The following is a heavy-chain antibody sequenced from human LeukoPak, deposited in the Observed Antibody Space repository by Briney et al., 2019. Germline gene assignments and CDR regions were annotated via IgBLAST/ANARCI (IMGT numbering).Heavy chain of an antibody. CDR1: GFSIGTGYY. CDR3: AKDDRLLTNWFDP. D-gene: IGHD2-8*01. V-gene: IGHV4-38-2*02. J-gene: IGHJ5*02. Sequence: SETLSLTRSVSGFSIGTGYYWAWIRQPPGKGLEWIGSFFQLGGTYYNPSLKNRVTISVDTSKNEFSLTLTSVTAADTAIYYCAKDDRLLTNWFDPWGQGTLVTVSS. CDR2: FFQLGGT.